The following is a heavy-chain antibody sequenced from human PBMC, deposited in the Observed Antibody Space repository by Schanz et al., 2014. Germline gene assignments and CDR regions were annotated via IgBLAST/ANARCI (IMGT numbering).Heavy chain of an antibody. J-gene: IGHJ4*02. V-gene: IGHV3-23*04. CDR1: GFTFSSYA. CDR2: ISGRDGST. D-gene: IGHD1-20*01. Sequence: MQLVESGGGLVQPGGSLRLSCAASGFTFSSYAMTWVRQAPGMGLEWVSAISGRDGSTYYADSVRGRFTISRDNSKNTLYLQMNSLRAEDTAVYYCANNWNLDYWGQGTLVTVSS. CDR3: ANNWNLDY.